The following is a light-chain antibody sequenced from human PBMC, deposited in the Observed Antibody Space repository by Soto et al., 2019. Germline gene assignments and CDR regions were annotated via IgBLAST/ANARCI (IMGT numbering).Light chain of an antibody. J-gene: IGKJ5*01. Sequence: AIRMTQSPSSFSASTGDRVTINCRASQGISSYLAWYQQKPGKAPTLLIYAASTLPSGVPSRFSGSGSGTDFTLTISCLQSEDFATYYCQQYYSYPLTFGQGTRLEIK. CDR2: AAS. CDR3: QQYYSYPLT. V-gene: IGKV1-8*01. CDR1: QGISSY.